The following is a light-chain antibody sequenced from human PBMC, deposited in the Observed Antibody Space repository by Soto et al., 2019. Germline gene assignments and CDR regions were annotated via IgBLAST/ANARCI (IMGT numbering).Light chain of an antibody. Sequence: QMTQSPATLPASVGDRVTITCRASQGINTYLAWYQQKLGKAPKVLIYDASKLHSGVPSRFSGSGSGTEFTLTISSLQPEDFATYFCQQLNTYSSFGGGTKVDIK. J-gene: IGKJ4*01. CDR2: DAS. CDR3: QQLNTYSS. CDR1: QGINTY. V-gene: IGKV1-9*01.